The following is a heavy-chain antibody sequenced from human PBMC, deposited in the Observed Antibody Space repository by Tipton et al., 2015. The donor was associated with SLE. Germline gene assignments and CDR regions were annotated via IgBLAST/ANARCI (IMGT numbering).Heavy chain of an antibody. CDR2: ISTSGTTI. Sequence: TLSLTCTVSGFRFSDYSMNWVRQAPGKGLEWVSFISTSGTTIHYADSVKGRFTFSRDNGKNSLWLQMDSLRGEDTAVYYCTRDPLEWLDGFDIWGQGTTVIVSS. CDR1: GFRFSDYS. CDR3: TRDPLEWLDGFDI. D-gene: IGHD3-3*01. V-gene: IGHV3-48*01. J-gene: IGHJ3*02.